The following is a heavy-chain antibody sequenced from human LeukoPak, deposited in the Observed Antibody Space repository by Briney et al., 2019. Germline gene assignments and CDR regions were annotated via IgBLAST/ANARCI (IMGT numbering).Heavy chain of an antibody. V-gene: IGHV3-30*04. CDR3: ASLSSSGYLGPVDY. Sequence: PGGSLRLSCAASGFTFSSYAMHWVRQALGKGLEWVAVISYDGSNKYYADSVKGRFTISRDNSKNTLYLQMNSLRAEDTAVYYCASLSSSGYLGPVDYWGQGTLVTVSS. CDR2: ISYDGSNK. CDR1: GFTFSSYA. J-gene: IGHJ4*02. D-gene: IGHD3-22*01.